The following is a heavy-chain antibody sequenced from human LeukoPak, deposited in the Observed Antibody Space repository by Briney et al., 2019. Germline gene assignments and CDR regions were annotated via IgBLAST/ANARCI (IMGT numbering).Heavy chain of an antibody. D-gene: IGHD3/OR15-3a*01. CDR1: GVSISSSNSY. Sequence: SETLSLTCTVSGVSISSSNSYWGWIRQPPGKGLEWIGSIYYSGSTYYNASLKSQVSISIDTSKNQFSLKLTSVTAADTAVYYCARQTGSGLFILPGGQGTLVTVSS. CDR3: ARQTGSGLFILP. V-gene: IGHV4-39*01. CDR2: IYYSGST. J-gene: IGHJ4*02.